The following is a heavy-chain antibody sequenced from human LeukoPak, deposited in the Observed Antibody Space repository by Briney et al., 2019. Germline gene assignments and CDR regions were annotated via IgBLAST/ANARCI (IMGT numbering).Heavy chain of an antibody. CDR3: ARRKYCSGGSCYAGAFDI. J-gene: IGHJ3*02. V-gene: IGHV1-8*01. D-gene: IGHD2-15*01. CDR2: MNPNSGNT. Sequence: ASVKVSCKASRYTFTSYDINWVRQATGQGLEWMGWMNPNSGNTGYAQKFQGRVTMTRNTSISTAYMELSSLRSEDTAVYYCARRKYCSGGSCYAGAFDIWGQGTMVTVSS. CDR1: RYTFTSYD.